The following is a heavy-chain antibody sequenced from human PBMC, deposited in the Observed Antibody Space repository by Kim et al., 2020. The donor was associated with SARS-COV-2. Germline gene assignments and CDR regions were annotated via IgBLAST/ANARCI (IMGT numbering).Heavy chain of an antibody. D-gene: IGHD6-13*01. Sequence: SETLSLTCTVSGGSISSSSYYWGWIRQPPGKGLEWIGSIYYSGSTCYNPSLKSRVTISVDTSKNQFSLKLSSVTAADTAVYYCARHVIAAAGMGDWCDPWGPGTLVTVSS. CDR3: ARHVIAAAGMGDWCDP. J-gene: IGHJ5*02. V-gene: IGHV4-39*01. CDR2: IYYSGST. CDR1: GGSISSSSYY.